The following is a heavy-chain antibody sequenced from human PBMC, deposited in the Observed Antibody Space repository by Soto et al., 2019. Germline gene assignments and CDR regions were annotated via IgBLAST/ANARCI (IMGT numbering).Heavy chain of an antibody. J-gene: IGHJ6*02. CDR2: ISGSGGST. V-gene: IGHV3-23*01. Sequence: GGSLRLSCAASGFTFSSYAMSWVRQAPGKGLEWVSGISGSGGSTYYADSVKGRFTISRDNSKNTLYLQMNSLRADDTAVYYCAKDGSGWYDYYYYGMDVWGQGTTVTVSS. CDR1: GFTFSSYA. D-gene: IGHD6-19*01. CDR3: AKDGSGWYDYYYYGMDV.